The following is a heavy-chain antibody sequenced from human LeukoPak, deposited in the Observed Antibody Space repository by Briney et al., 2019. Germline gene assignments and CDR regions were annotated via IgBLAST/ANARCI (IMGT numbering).Heavy chain of an antibody. CDR3: ARTPPPAIVGAHYFDY. CDR1: GYAFTSYG. CDR2: INAYNGNT. J-gene: IGHJ4*02. V-gene: IGHV1-18*01. D-gene: IGHD1-26*01. Sequence: ASVKVSCKASGYAFTSYGISWVRQAPGQGLEWMGWINAYNGNTNYAQKLQGRVTMTTDTSTRTAYMELRSLRSDVTAVYYCARTPPPAIVGAHYFDYWGQGTLVTVFS.